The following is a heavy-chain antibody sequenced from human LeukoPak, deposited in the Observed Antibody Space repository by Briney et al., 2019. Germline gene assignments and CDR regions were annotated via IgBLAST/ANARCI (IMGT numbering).Heavy chain of an antibody. CDR1: GGSISSGDYY. J-gene: IGHJ4*02. V-gene: IGHV4-30-4*01. D-gene: IGHD6-19*01. CDR2: IYYSGTA. CDR3: AGHGSGWADFDY. Sequence: PSQTLSLTCTVSGGSISSGDYYWSWVRQPPGKGLEWIGYIYYSGTAYYNPSLKSRATISVDTSKNEFSLKLSSVTAADTAVYYCAGHGSGWADFDYWGQGTLVTVSS.